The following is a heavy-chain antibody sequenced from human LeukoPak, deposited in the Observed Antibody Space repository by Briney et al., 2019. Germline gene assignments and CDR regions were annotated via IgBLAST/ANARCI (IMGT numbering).Heavy chain of an antibody. CDR3: ARYGATVTAGLGY. D-gene: IGHD4-17*01. J-gene: IGHJ4*02. Sequence: SETLSLTCTVSGGSISSSSYYWGWIRQPPGKGLEWIGSIYSSGSTYYKPSLKSRVTISVDTSKNQFSLRLSSVTAADTAVYYCARYGATVTAGLGYWGQGTLVTVSS. CDR2: IYSSGST. CDR1: GGSISSSSYY. V-gene: IGHV4-39*01.